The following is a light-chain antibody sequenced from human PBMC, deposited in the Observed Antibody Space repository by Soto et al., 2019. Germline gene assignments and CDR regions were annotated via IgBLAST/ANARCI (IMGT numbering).Light chain of an antibody. CDR2: KAS. J-gene: IGKJ2*01. CDR1: QTISSW. V-gene: IGKV1-5*03. Sequence: DIQMTQSPSTLSASVGDRVTITCRASQTISSWLAWYQQKPGKAPNLLIYKASSLQSGIPSRFSGSGSGTEFTLNISSLQPDDFATYYCQQYNSYPYTFGQGTKLEI. CDR3: QQYNSYPYT.